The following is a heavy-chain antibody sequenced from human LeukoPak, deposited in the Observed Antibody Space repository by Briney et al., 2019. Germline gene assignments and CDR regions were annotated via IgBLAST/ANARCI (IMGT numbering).Heavy chain of an antibody. CDR2: IRNKANSYTT. J-gene: IGHJ4*02. CDR3: AKAHPRSRFDS. V-gene: IGHV3-72*01. CDR1: GFTFSDHY. D-gene: IGHD2-15*01. Sequence: QPGGSLRLSCAASGFTFSDHYMDWVRQAPGKGLDWVGRIRNKANSYTTEYAASVKGRFTISRDDSKNSLYLQMNSLKIEDTAVYHCAKAHPRSRFDSWGQGTLVTVSS.